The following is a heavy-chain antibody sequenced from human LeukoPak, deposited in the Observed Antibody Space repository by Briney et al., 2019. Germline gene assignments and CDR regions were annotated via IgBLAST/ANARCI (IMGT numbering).Heavy chain of an antibody. CDR1: GDSISIYY. D-gene: IGHD3-9*01. V-gene: IGHV4-4*07. CDR3: ARDCRIPRYDILTGYATSTHYYGLDV. J-gene: IGHJ6*02. CDR2: MQISGCP. Sequence: PSDTLSLTCSVSGDSISIYYGRWLREPAGKALVWIGRMQISGCPNYNPSLKSRVTMSVDTSKNQISLKLSSVTAADTAVYYCARDCRIPRYDILTGYATSTHYYGLDVWGQGSPVTVSS.